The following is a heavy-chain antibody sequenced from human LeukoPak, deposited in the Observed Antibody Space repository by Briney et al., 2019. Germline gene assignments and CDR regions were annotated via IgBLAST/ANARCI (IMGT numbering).Heavy chain of an antibody. CDR1: GGSISSSNW. V-gene: IGHV4-4*02. J-gene: IGHJ5*02. CDR2: IYHSGST. CDR3: ARMGTRGWFDP. Sequence: SETLSLTCAVSGGSISSSNWWSWVRQPPGKGLEWIGEIYHSGSTNYSPSLKSRVTISVDTSKNQFSLKLSSVTAADTAVYYCARMGTRGWFDPWGQGTLVTVSS. D-gene: IGHD5-24*01.